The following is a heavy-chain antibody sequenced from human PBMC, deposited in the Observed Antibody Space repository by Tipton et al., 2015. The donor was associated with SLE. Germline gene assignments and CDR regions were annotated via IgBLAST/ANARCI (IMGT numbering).Heavy chain of an antibody. J-gene: IGHJ4*02. Sequence: GLVKPSQTLSLTCAISGDSVSSNIGAWNWLRQSPERGLEWLGRTYYRSKWYYDYAISVKSRVSIKTDTSKNQFSLQLNSVTPDDTAVYYCARGPDFFDYWGQGALVIVSS. D-gene: IGHD3-3*01. CDR2: TYYRSKWYY. V-gene: IGHV6-1*01. CDR1: GDSVSSNIGA. CDR3: ARGPDFFDY.